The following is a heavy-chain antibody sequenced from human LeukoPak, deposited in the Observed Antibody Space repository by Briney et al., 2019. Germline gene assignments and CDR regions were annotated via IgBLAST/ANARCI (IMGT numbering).Heavy chain of an antibody. CDR3: AGRNSALLDY. D-gene: IGHD2-15*01. CDR1: GFTFASNS. V-gene: IGHV3-21*01. Sequence: GGSLRLSCAASGFTFASNSMNWVRQAPGKGLEWVSSISDSGIYIFYSDSVKGRFTVSRDNAKNSLYLQMNSLRAEDTAVYYCAGRNSALLDYWGQGTLVTVSS. J-gene: IGHJ4*02. CDR2: ISDSGIYI.